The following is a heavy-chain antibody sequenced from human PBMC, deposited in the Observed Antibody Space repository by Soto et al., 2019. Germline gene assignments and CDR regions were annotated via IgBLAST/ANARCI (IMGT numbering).Heavy chain of an antibody. CDR1: GGSISNFY. J-gene: IGHJ4*02. Sequence: AETLSLTCTVSGGSISNFYWGWVRQPPGKGLEWIGYISYSGNTNYNPSLKSRVSISVDTSKNQLSLNLTSVTAADTAVYYCARAPMVLSRSYFDSWGQGTPVTVSS. CDR2: ISYSGNT. D-gene: IGHD2-8*01. CDR3: ARAPMVLSRSYFDS. V-gene: IGHV4-59*01.